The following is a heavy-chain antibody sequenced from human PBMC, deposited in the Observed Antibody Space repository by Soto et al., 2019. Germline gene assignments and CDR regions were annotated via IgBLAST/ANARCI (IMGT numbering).Heavy chain of an antibody. CDR3: ARDDYGDYGVDY. CDR1: GGSISSGGYY. Sequence: QVQLQESGPGLVKPSQTLSLTCTVSGGSISSGGYYWSWIRQHPGKGLEWIGYIYYSGSTYYNPSLKSRVTISVATSKNQFSLKLSSVTAADTAVYYCARDDYGDYGVDYWGQGTLVTVSS. CDR2: IYYSGST. J-gene: IGHJ4*02. V-gene: IGHV4-31*03. D-gene: IGHD4-17*01.